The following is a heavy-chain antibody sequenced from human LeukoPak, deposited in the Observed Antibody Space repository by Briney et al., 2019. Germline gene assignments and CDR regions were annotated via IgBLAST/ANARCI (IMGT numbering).Heavy chain of an antibody. D-gene: IGHD3-16*02. CDR3: AKISFGGLRLGELSPYYFDY. V-gene: IGHV3-23*01. Sequence: GGSLRLSCAASGFTFSSYAMIWVRQAPGEGLEWVSAISGSGGHTYYADSVKGRFSISRDNSKNTLYLQMYSLRAEDTAVYYCAKISFGGLRLGELSPYYFDYWGQGALVTVSS. CDR2: ISGSGGHT. J-gene: IGHJ4*02. CDR1: GFTFSSYA.